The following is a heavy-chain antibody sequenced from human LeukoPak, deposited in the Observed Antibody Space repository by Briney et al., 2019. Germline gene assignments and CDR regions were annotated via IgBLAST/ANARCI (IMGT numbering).Heavy chain of an antibody. CDR1: GGSFSGYY. V-gene: IGHV4-34*01. CDR2: INHSGST. CDR3: ARRTLAPDYGLDP. J-gene: IGHJ5*02. Sequence: SGTLSLTCAVYGGSFSGYYWSWIRQPPGKGLEWIGEINHSGSTNYNPSLKSRVTISVDTSKNQFSLKLSSVTAADTAVYYCARRTLAPDYGLDPWGQGTLVTVSS. D-gene: IGHD4-17*01.